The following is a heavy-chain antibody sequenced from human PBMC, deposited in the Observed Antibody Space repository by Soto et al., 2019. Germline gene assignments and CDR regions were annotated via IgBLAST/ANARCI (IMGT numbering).Heavy chain of an antibody. CDR2: VNPTSGNT. D-gene: IGHD1-26*01. CDR3: VRELDGLVGPPPTRSDY. J-gene: IGHJ4*02. V-gene: IGHV1-2*02. CDR1: GYTFTDFH. Sequence: ASVKVSCKAAGYTFTDFHMHWVRQAPGQGLEWMGWVNPTSGNTNYAQKFQGRVTMTRDTSLNTAYMELTGLTSDDTAVYYCVRELDGLVGPPPTRSDYWGQGTLVTVSS.